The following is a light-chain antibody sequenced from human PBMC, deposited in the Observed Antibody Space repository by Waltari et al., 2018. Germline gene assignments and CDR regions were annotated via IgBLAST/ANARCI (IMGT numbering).Light chain of an antibody. J-gene: IGLJ2*01. Sequence: SSALTQDPAVSVALGQTVRITCQGDSLRSYYASWYQQKPGQAPVLVINGKNNRPSGIPDRFSGSSSGNTASLTITGAQAEDEADYYCNSRDSSGNPVVFGGGTKLTVL. CDR1: SLRSYY. V-gene: IGLV3-19*01. CDR2: GKN. CDR3: NSRDSSGNPVV.